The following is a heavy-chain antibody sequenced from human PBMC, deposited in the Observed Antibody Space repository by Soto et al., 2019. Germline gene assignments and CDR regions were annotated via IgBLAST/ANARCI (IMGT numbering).Heavy chain of an antibody. D-gene: IGHD3-22*01. CDR1: GGTXSXYA. V-gene: IGHV1-69*01. J-gene: IGHJ4*02. CDR2: IIPIFGTA. Sequence: QVQLVQSGAEVKKPGSSVKVSCKASGGTXSXYAISWVRXAXXXXXXXXXGIIPIFGTANYAQKFQGRVTITADESTSTAYMELSSLRSEDTAVYYCARHNGARSGYYHPPDYWCQGTLVTVSS. CDR3: ARHNGARSGYYHPPDY.